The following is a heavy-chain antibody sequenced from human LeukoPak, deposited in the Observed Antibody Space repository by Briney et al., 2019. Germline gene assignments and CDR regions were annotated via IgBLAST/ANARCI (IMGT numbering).Heavy chain of an antibody. J-gene: IGHJ4*02. CDR3: ARVLGNYDILTGYRGAYYFDY. Sequence: ASVKVSCKASGYTFTSYGISWVRQAPGQGLEWMGWISAYNGNTNYAQKLQGRVTMTTDTSTSTAYMELRSLRSDDTAVYYCARVLGNYDILTGYRGAYYFDYWGQGTPVTVSS. V-gene: IGHV1-18*01. CDR2: ISAYNGNT. D-gene: IGHD3-9*01. CDR1: GYTFTSYG.